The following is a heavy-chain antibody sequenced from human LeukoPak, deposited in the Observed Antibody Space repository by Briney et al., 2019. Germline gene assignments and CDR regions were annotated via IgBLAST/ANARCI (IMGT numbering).Heavy chain of an antibody. J-gene: IGHJ4*02. CDR3: TRDRLPWIDY. D-gene: IGHD2-15*01. CDR2: IYYSGST. Sequence: SETLSLTCTVSGGSISSYYWSWIRQPPGKGLEWIGYIYYSGSTNYNPSLKSRVTISVDTSKDQFSLKLSSVTAADTAVYYCTRDRLPWIDYWGQGTLVTVSS. CDR1: GGSISSYY. V-gene: IGHV4-59*01.